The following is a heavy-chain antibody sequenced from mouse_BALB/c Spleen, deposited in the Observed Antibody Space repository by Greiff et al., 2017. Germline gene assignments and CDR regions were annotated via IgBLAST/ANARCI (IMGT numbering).Heavy chain of an antibody. CDR3: APQFRYGRAY. CDR2: ISDGGSYT. Sequence: EVHLVESGGGLVKPGGSLKLSCAASGFTFSDYYMYWVRQTPEKRLEWVATISDGGSYTYYPDSVKGRFTISRDNAKNNLYMQVSSLKSEDTAMYYCAPQFRYGRAYWGQGTLVTVSA. CDR1: GFTFSDYY. D-gene: IGHD1-1*01. J-gene: IGHJ3*01. V-gene: IGHV5-4*02.